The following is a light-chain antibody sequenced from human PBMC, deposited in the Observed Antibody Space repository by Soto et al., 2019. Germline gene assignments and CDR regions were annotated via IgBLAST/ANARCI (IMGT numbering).Light chain of an antibody. CDR1: QSVSSSY. Sequence: EIVFTQSPGTLSLSPGERATLSCRASQSVSSSYLAWYQQKPGQAPRLLIYGASSRATGTPDRFSGSGSGTDFTLTISRLEPEDFAVYYCQQYGSNGTFGQGTKVDIK. CDR3: QQYGSNGT. CDR2: GAS. J-gene: IGKJ1*01. V-gene: IGKV3-20*01.